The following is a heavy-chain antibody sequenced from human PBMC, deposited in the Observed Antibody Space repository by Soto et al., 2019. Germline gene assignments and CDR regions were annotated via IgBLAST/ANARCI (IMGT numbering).Heavy chain of an antibody. CDR2: ISSSSSYI. Sequence: GGSLRLSCAASGFTFRSYAMNWVRQAPGKGLEWVSSISSSSSYIYYADSVKGRSTISRDNAKNSLYLQMNSLRAEDTAVYYCARDTTGTNYYGMDVWGQGTTVTVSS. V-gene: IGHV3-21*01. CDR3: ARDTTGTNYYGMDV. J-gene: IGHJ6*02. CDR1: GFTFRSYA. D-gene: IGHD1-1*01.